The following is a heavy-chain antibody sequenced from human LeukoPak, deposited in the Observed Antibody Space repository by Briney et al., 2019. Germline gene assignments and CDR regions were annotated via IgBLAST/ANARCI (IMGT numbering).Heavy chain of an antibody. Sequence: PGRSLRLSCAASGFTFSSYVMHWVRQAPGKGLEWVAVIWYDGSNKYYADSVKGRFTISRDNSKNTLYLQMNSLRAEDTAVYYCARDVSSSWYYFDYWGQGTLVTVSS. CDR2: IWYDGSNK. CDR3: ARDVSSSWYYFDY. V-gene: IGHV3-33*01. J-gene: IGHJ4*02. CDR1: GFTFSSYV. D-gene: IGHD6-13*01.